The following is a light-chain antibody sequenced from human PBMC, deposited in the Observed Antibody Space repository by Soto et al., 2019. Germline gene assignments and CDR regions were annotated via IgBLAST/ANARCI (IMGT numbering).Light chain of an antibody. Sequence: DIHMTRSPSSLSVSGLDRVRTTVLASQTISSWLAWYQQKPGKAPKLLIYKASTLKSGVPSRFSGSGSGTEFTLTISSLQPDDFATYYCQHYNSYSEAFGQGTKVDI. CDR1: QTISSW. CDR3: QHYNSYSEA. V-gene: IGKV1-5*03. CDR2: KAS. J-gene: IGKJ1*01.